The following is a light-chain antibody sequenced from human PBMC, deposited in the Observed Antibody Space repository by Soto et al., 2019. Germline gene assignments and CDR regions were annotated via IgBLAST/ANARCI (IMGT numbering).Light chain of an antibody. CDR3: QQCYNFPRA. CDR2: PAS. V-gene: IGKV1-12*01. CDR1: QPISSW. Sequence: DIQMTQSPSSISASVGDRVTITCRESQPISSWLAWYQQVPGQAPYLLIYPASTLQSGVPSRFSGSGSGTAFTLTITSLQPEDFATYFWQQCYNFPRAFGQGTRV. J-gene: IGKJ1*01.